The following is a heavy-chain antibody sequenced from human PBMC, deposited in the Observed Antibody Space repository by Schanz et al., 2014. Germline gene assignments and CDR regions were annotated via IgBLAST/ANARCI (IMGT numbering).Heavy chain of an antibody. D-gene: IGHD6-13*01. V-gene: IGHV3-11*06. CDR3: VKIGYTHWSLDD. CDR1: GFTFSDYY. J-gene: IGHJ4*02. Sequence: QVQLVESGGGLVKPGGSLRLSCVASGFTFSDYYMSWIRQAPGKGLEWVSYISSSSSYTNYADSVKGRFTISRDDAKNSHYLQMNSLRVEDTAVFYCVKIGYTHWSLDDWGQGILVTVSS. CDR2: ISSSSSYT.